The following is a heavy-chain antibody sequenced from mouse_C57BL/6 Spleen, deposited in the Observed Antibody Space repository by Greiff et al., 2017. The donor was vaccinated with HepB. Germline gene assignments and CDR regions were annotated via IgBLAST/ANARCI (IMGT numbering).Heavy chain of an antibody. CDR2: ISGGGGNT. V-gene: IGHV5-9*01. CDR3: ARHRSNYEAMDY. J-gene: IGHJ4*01. Sequence: DVQLVESGGGLVKPGGSLKLSCAASGFTFSSYTMSWVRQTPEKRLEWVATISGGGGNTYYPDSVKGRFTISRDNAKNTLYLQMSSLRSEDTALYYCARHRSNYEAMDYWGQGTSVTVSS. CDR1: GFTFSSYT. D-gene: IGHD2-5*01.